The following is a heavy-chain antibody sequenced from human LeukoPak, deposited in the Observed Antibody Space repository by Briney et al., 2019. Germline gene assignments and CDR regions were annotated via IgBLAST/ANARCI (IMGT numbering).Heavy chain of an antibody. Sequence: GGSLRLSCAASGFTFSGYAMHWVRQAPGKGLEWVAVISYDGSNKYYADSVKGRFTISRDNSKNTLYLQMNSLRAEDTAVYYCASSRMVVVPAALLNWGQGTLVTVSS. CDR3: ASSRMVVVPAALLN. CDR1: GFTFSGYA. CDR2: ISYDGSNK. J-gene: IGHJ4*02. D-gene: IGHD2-2*01. V-gene: IGHV3-30-3*01.